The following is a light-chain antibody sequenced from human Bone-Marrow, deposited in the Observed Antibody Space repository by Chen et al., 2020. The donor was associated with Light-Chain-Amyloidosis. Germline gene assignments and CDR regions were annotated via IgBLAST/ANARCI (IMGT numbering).Light chain of an antibody. CDR3: QQYGTSPLT. CDR2: GSS. J-gene: IGKJ4*01. CDR1: QTISSNY. V-gene: IGKV3-20*01. Sequence: EIVLSQSPGTLSCSPGAGANLSCRASQTISSNYLTWYQQKFGQAPRLLIYGSSSRATGIPERFTGSGSGTDFTLTINRLEPEDFAMYYCQQYGTSPLTFGGGTKVEIK.